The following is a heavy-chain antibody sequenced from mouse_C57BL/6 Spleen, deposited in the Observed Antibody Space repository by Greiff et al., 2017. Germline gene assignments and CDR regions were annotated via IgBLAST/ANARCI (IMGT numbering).Heavy chain of an antibody. Sequence: QVQLQQPGAELVKPGASVKLSCKASGYTFTSYWMQWVKQRPGQGLEWIGEIDPSDSYTNYNQKFKGKATLTVDTSSSTAYMQLSSLTSEDSAVYYCARSPDSPLAYWGQGTLVTVSA. J-gene: IGHJ3*01. CDR3: ARSPDSPLAY. CDR1: GYTFTSYW. V-gene: IGHV1-50*01. D-gene: IGHD3-2*01. CDR2: IDPSDSYT.